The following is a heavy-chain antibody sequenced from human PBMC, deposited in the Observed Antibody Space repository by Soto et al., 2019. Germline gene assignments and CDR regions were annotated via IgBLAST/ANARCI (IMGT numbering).Heavy chain of an antibody. CDR2: ISAYNGNT. CDR1: GYTFTSYG. D-gene: IGHD2-15*01. J-gene: IGHJ4*02. V-gene: IGHV1-18*01. CDR3: ARAGDVVVAATGFDY. Sequence: ASVKVSCKASGYTFTSYGISWVRQAPGQGLEWMGWISAYNGNTNYAQKLQGRVTMTTDTSTSTAYMGLRSLRSDDTAVYYCARAGDVVVAATGFDYWGQGTLVTVSS.